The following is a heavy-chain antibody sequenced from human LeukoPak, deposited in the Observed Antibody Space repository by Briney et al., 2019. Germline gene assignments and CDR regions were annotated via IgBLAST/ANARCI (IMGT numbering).Heavy chain of an antibody. J-gene: IGHJ4*02. CDR2: VIPIFGTA. CDR3: ARDSALYKLAYYFDY. CDR1: GGTFSSYA. D-gene: IGHD3-16*01. V-gene: IGHV1-69*13. Sequence: EASVKVSCKASGGTFSSYAISWVRQAPGQGLELMGGVIPIFGTANYAQKFQGRVTITADESTSTAYMELSRLRSEDTAVYYCARDSALYKLAYYFDYWGQGTLVTVSS.